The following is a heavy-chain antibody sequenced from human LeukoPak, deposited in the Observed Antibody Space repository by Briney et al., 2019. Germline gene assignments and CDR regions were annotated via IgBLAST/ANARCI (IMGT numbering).Heavy chain of an antibody. V-gene: IGHV3-74*01. Sequence: PGGSLRLSCAASGFTVSSNYMSWVRQAPGEGLEWVSRVDPDGTTTNYADSVTGRFTTSRDNAKNTLYLQMNSLRAEDTALYYCTRVQAGRSGLMDVWGRGTTVTVSS. D-gene: IGHD2-8*02. CDR3: TRVQAGRSGLMDV. J-gene: IGHJ6*02. CDR1: GFTVSSNY. CDR2: VDPDGTTT.